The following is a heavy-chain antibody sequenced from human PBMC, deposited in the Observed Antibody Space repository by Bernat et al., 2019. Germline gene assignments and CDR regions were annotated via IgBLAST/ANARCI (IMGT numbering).Heavy chain of an antibody. V-gene: IGHV3-30-3*01. CDR1: GFTFSSYA. J-gene: IGHJ4*02. Sequence: QVQLVESGGGVVQPGRSLRLSCAASGFTFSSYAMHWVRQAPGKGLEWVVVISYDGSNKYYADSVKGRFTISRDNSKNTLYLQMNSLRAEDTAVYYCARDPGIAAAGTFFDYWGQGTLVTVSS. CDR3: ARDPGIAAAGTFFDY. D-gene: IGHD6-13*01. CDR2: ISYDGSNK.